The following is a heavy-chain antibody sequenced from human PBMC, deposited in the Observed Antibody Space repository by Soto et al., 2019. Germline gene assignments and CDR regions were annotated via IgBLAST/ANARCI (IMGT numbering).Heavy chain of an antibody. CDR2: INHSGST. V-gene: IGHV4-34*01. CDR3: ARLRIAWFDP. J-gene: IGHJ5*02. Sequence: SETLSLTCAVYGGSFSGYYWSWIRQPPGKGLEWIGEINHSGSTNYNPSLKSRVTISVDTSKNQFSLKLSSVTAADTAVCYCARLRIAWFDPWGQGTLVTVSS. CDR1: GGSFSGYY. D-gene: IGHD2-15*01.